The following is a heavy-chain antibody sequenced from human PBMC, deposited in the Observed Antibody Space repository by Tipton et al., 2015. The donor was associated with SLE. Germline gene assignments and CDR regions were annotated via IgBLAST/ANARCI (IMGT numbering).Heavy chain of an antibody. D-gene: IGHD3-16*01. J-gene: IGHJ6*03. V-gene: IGHV4-59*12. Sequence: TLSLTCTVSGGSISSYYWSWIRQPPGKGLEWIGYIYYSGSTYYNPSLKSRVTISVDTSKNQFSLKLSSVTAADTAVYYCAREGGGTRPGYYMDVWGKGTTVTVSS. CDR3: AREGGGTRPGYYMDV. CDR1: GGSISSYY. CDR2: IYYSGST.